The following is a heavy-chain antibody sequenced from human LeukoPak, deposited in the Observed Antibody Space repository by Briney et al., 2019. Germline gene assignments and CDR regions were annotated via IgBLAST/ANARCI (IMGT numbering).Heavy chain of an antibody. Sequence: GGSLRLSCAASGSTFSSYAMSWVRQAPGKGLEWVSAISGSGGSTYYADSVKGRFTISRDNSKNTLYLQMNSLRAEDTAVYYCAKERGDSRGKYYFDYWGQGTLVTVSS. CDR3: AKERGDSRGKYYFDY. D-gene: IGHD2-21*02. V-gene: IGHV3-23*01. J-gene: IGHJ4*02. CDR1: GSTFSSYA. CDR2: ISGSGGST.